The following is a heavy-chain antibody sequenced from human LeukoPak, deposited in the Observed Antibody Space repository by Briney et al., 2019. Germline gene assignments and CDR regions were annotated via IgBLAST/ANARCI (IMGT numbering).Heavy chain of an antibody. D-gene: IGHD2-8*01. CDR1: GGSFSGYY. Sequence: SETLSLTCAVYGGSFSGYYWSWIRQPPGKGLEWMGEINHSGSTNYNPSLKSRVTISVDTSKNQFSLKLSSVTAADTAVYYCARLYRPPLDYWGQGTLVTVSS. J-gene: IGHJ4*02. V-gene: IGHV4-34*01. CDR3: ARLYRPPLDY. CDR2: INHSGST.